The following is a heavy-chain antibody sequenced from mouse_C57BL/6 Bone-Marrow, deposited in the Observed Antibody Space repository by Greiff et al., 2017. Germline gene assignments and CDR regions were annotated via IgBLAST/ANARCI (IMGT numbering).Heavy chain of an antibody. CDR2: INPSTGGT. V-gene: IGHV1-42*01. J-gene: IGHJ4*01. Sequence: VQLQQSGPELVKPGASVKISCKASGYSFTGYYMNWVKQSPEKSLEWIGEINPSTGGTTYNQKFKAKATLTVDKSSSTAYMQLKSLTSEDSAVYYCARSVAEAMDYWGQGTSVTVSS. CDR1: GYSFTGYY. CDR3: ARSVAEAMDY.